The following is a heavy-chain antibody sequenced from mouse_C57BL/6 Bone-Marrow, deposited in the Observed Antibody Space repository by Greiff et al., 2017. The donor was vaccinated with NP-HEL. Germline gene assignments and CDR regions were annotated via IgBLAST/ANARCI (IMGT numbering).Heavy chain of an antibody. CDR3: TTCGYGNDGYFDV. J-gene: IGHJ1*01. CDR1: GYNIKDDY. V-gene: IGHV14-4*01. D-gene: IGHD2-10*02. CDR2: IYPENGDT. Sequence: VQLQQSGAELVRPGASVKLSCTASGYNIKDDYMHWVKQRPEQGLEWIGWIYPENGDTKYAQKFQGKATLTADTSSSTAYLQLSSLTSEDTAVYYCTTCGYGNDGYFDVWGSGTAVTVTS.